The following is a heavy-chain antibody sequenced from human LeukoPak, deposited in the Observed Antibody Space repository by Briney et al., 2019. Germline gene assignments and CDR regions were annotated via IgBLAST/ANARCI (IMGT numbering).Heavy chain of an antibody. V-gene: IGHV1-2*02. Sequence: ASVTVSCKASGYTFSGYYMHWVRQAPGQGLEWMGWIDPKSGGTNEARKFHDRVTMTRDTSIRTAYMEVSRLRSDDTAVYYCARSPDILTGENFDYWGQGTLVTVSS. CDR2: IDPKSGGT. CDR1: GYTFSGYY. J-gene: IGHJ4*02. D-gene: IGHD3-9*01. CDR3: ARSPDILTGENFDY.